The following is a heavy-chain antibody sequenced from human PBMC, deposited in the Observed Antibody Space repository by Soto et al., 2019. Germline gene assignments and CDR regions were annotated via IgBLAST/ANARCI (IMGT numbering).Heavy chain of an antibody. CDR2: IYNSGST. D-gene: IGHD1-26*01. CDR3: AGGPSGDKVDY. J-gene: IGHJ4*02. CDR1: GGPINNNGYF. V-gene: IGHV4-30-4*01. Sequence: QVQLQESGPGVVEPSQTLSLTCTVSGGPINNNGYFWGWIRQPRGSGLEWIGHIYNSGSTFSNPATKSRLTISVTASKNQFSLKLSSVTAADTAVYYCAGGPSGDKVDYWGQGTLVTVSS.